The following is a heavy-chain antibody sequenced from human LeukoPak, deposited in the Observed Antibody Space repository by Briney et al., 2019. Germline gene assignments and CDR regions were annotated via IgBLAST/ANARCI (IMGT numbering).Heavy chain of an antibody. V-gene: IGHV3-23*01. Sequence: GGSLRFSCAASGFTFSSYAMSWVRQAPGKGLEWVSAISGSGGSTYYADSVKGRFTISRDNSKNTLYLQMNSLRAEDTAVYYCAKSPDYGDFSFDYWGQGTLVTVSS. CDR1: GFTFSSYA. J-gene: IGHJ4*02. D-gene: IGHD4-17*01. CDR3: AKSPDYGDFSFDY. CDR2: ISGSGGST.